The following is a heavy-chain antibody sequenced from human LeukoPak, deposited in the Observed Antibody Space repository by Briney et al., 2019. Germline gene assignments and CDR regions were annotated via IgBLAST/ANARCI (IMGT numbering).Heavy chain of an antibody. CDR3: ARALRGDYAAFWFDP. CDR2: VNPNSGNT. V-gene: IGHV1-8*01. J-gene: IGHJ5*02. Sequence: ASVKVSCKASGYTFTSYDINWVRQATGQGLEWMGWVNPNSGNTGYAQKFQGRVTMTRNTSISTAYMELSSLRSEDTAVYYCARALRGDYAAFWFDPWGQGTLVTVSS. CDR1: GYTFTSYD. D-gene: IGHD4-17*01.